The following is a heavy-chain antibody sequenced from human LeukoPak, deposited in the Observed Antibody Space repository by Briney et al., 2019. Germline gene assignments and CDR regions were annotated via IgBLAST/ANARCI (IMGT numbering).Heavy chain of an antibody. CDR1: GFTVSSNY. D-gene: IGHD5-24*01. Sequence: GGSLRLSCAASGFTVSSNYMSWVRQAPGKGLEWVSVIYSGGSTYYADSVKGRFTISRDNSKNTLYLQMNSLRAEDTAVYYCARDLVRRDGYRAGAFDIWGQGTMVTVSS. CDR2: IYSGGST. V-gene: IGHV3-53*01. CDR3: ARDLVRRDGYRAGAFDI. J-gene: IGHJ3*02.